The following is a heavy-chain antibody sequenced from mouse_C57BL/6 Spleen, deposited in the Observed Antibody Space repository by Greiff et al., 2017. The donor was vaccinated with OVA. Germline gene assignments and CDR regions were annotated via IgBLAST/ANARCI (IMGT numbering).Heavy chain of an antibody. CDR1: GYSITSGYD. CDR3: AREGDYYGSFAY. CDR2: ISYSGST. J-gene: IGHJ3*01. V-gene: IGHV3-1*01. D-gene: IGHD1-1*01. Sequence: EVMLVESGPGMVKPSQSLSLTCTVTGYSITSGYDWHWIRHFPGNKLEWMGYISYSGSTNYNPSLKSRISITHDTSKNHFFLKLNSVTTEDTATYYCAREGDYYGSFAYWGQGTLVTVSA.